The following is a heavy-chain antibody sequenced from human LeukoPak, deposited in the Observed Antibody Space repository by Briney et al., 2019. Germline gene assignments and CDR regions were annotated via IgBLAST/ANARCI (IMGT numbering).Heavy chain of an antibody. CDR2: INPDGSRR. Sequence: GGSLRLSCAASGFTFSGHWMDWVRQAPGKGLVWVARINPDGSRRDYADSVEGRFTISRDNSKNTLYLQMNSLRAEDTAVYYCAKGWITGTTGDYWGQGTLVTVSS. V-gene: IGHV3-74*01. CDR3: AKGWITGTTGDY. D-gene: IGHD1-7*01. CDR1: GFTFSGHW. J-gene: IGHJ4*02.